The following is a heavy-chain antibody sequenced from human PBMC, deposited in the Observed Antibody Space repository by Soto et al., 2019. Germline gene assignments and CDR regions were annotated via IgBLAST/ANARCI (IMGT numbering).Heavy chain of an antibody. J-gene: IGHJ5*02. V-gene: IGHV1-69*01. CDR1: GGTFSSYA. D-gene: IGHD1-26*01. CDR2: IIPIFGTA. Sequence: QVQLVQSGAEVKKPGSSVKVSCEASGGTFSSYAISWVRQAPGQGLEWMGGIIPIFGTANYAQKFQGRVTITADESTSTAYMELSSLRSEDTAVYYCAIPRAGSGSYFGYWFDPWGQGTLVTVSS. CDR3: AIPRAGSGSYFGYWFDP.